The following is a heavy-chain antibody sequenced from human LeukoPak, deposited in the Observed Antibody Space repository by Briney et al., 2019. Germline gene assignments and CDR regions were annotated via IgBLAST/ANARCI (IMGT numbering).Heavy chain of an antibody. J-gene: IGHJ6*02. CDR1: GGSISNYY. CDR3: ARGVLLWFGELLSGYYGMDV. D-gene: IGHD3-10*01. Sequence: SETLSLTCTVSGGSISNYYWSWIRQPAGKGLEWIGRIYSSGSTDYNPSLKSRVTMSVDTSKNQFSLKLSSVTAADTAVYYCARGVLLWFGELLSGYYGMDVWGQGTTVTVSS. CDR2: IYSSGST. V-gene: IGHV4-4*07.